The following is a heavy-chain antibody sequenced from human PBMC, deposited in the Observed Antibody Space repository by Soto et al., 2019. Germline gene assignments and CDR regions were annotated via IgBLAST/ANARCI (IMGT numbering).Heavy chain of an antibody. J-gene: IGHJ4*02. D-gene: IGHD4-17*01. CDR3: AKAYGGTSGHFGY. V-gene: IGHV3-23*01. CDR1: GFSFTTYA. CDR2: VSPDGSRT. Sequence: GGSLRLSCAASGFSFTTYAMSWVRQALGKGLEWVSVVSPDGSRTDYADSVKGRFTVSRDNSKSTVYLQLNSLRAEDTALYYCAKAYGGTSGHFGYWGQGTLVTVSS.